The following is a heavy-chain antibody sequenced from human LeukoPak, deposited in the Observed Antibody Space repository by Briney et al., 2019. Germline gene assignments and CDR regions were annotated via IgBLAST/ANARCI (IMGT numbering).Heavy chain of an antibody. V-gene: IGHV3-23*01. Sequence: PGGSLRLSCAASGFTFSSYAMSWVRQAPGKGLEWVSAISGSGGSTYYADSVKGRFTISRDNSKNTLYLQMNSLRAEDTAVYYCAKGRSAVLRWFGEFSWGQGTLVTVSS. J-gene: IGHJ5*02. CDR3: AKGRSAVLRWFGEFS. CDR1: GFTFSSYA. D-gene: IGHD3-10*01. CDR2: ISGSGGST.